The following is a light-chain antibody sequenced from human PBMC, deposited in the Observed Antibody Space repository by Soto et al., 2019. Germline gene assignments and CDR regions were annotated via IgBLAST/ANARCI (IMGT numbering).Light chain of an antibody. Sequence: QSALTQPASVSGSPGQSITISCIGTSSDVGGYNYVSWYQHHPGKAPKLIIYDVTSRPSGVSNRFSGSKSGNTASLTISGLQAEDEADYYCNSYTARSLVVFGGGTKVTVL. CDR1: SSDVGGYNY. CDR3: NSYTARSLVV. J-gene: IGLJ2*01. CDR2: DVT. V-gene: IGLV2-14*03.